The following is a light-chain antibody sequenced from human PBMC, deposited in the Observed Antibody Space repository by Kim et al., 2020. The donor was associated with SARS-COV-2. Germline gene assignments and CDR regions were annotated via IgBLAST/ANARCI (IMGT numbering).Light chain of an antibody. CDR3: SSYTSSNTLV. V-gene: IGLV2-14*04. CDR2: DVS. CDR1: SSDVGGYNY. Sequence: GQSITLSCTGTSSDVGGYNYVSWYQQHPGKAPKLMIYDVSKRPSGVSNRFSGSKSGNTASLTISGLQAEDEADYYCSSYTSSNTLVFGRGTKLTVL. J-gene: IGLJ2*01.